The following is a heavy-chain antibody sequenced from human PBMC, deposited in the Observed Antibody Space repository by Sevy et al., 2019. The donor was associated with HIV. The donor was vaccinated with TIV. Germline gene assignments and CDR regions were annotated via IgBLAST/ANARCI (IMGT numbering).Heavy chain of an antibody. CDR3: AREGSSATKNNWFDP. J-gene: IGHJ5*02. CDR2: INPSGGST. D-gene: IGHD6-6*01. Sequence: ASVKVSCKASGYTFTNYYIHWVRQAPGQGLEWMGIINPSGGSTSYAQKFQGRITVTRETSTSTVYMELSSLRSEDTAVYYCAREGSSATKNNWFDPWGQGTLVTVSS. CDR1: GYTFTNYY. V-gene: IGHV1-46*03.